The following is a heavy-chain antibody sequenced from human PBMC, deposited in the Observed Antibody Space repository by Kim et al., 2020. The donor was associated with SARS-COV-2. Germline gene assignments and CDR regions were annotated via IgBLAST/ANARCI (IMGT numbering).Heavy chain of an antibody. V-gene: IGHV3-13*04. D-gene: IGHD1-20*01. Sequence: GGSLRLSCAASGFTFSSYDMHWVRQGTEKGLEWVSSIGTKADTYYPDSVKDRFNISRENAKDSFYRQMNSLRAEDTAVYYCARGPIEEGIRATKGYFDLWGRGTVVTVSS. CDR1: GFTFSSYD. J-gene: IGHJ2*01. CDR3: ARGPIEEGIRATKGYFDL. CDR2: IGTKADT.